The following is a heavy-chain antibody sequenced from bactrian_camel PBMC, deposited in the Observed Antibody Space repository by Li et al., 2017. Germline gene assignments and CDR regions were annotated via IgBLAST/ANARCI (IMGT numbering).Heavy chain of an antibody. CDR2: IYTDGGST. Sequence: SGGGSVQAGSSLRLSCAGSGDTVSSYCLGWFRQAPGKEREGVAVIYTDGGSTYYADSVEGRFTISQGSAKNTAILQMTDLKPEDSAMYYCAANSGRYGGTCESHIGMDYWGKGTQVTVS. D-gene: IGHD6*01. CDR1: GDTVSSYC. V-gene: IGHV3S40*01. J-gene: IGHJ7*01.